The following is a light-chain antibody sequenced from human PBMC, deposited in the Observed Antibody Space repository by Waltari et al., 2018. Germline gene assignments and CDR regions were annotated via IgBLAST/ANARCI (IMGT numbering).Light chain of an antibody. V-gene: IGKV4-1*01. Sequence: DIVMNQSPDSLAVSLGEGATISCMSSQSLLLSSYNKNFLAWYQQKPGQSPKLLIYWASTRECGVPDRFVGSGSETDFTLTISSLQAEDVAVYYCQQYYTTPHTFGPGTQVDVK. J-gene: IGKJ3*01. CDR2: WAS. CDR1: QSLLLSSYNKNF. CDR3: QQYYTTPHT.